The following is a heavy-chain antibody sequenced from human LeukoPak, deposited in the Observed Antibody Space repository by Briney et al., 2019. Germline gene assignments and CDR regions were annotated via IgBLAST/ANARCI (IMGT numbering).Heavy chain of an antibody. Sequence: ASVKVSCKASGYTFSSYYMHWVRQAPGQGLEWMGIINPSGGSTSYAQKFQGRVTITRDTSASTAYMELSSLRSEDTAVYYCARVGPGDYGDHERVYYYYGMDVWGQGTTVTVSS. CDR2: INPSGGST. V-gene: IGHV1-46*01. CDR3: ARVGPGDYGDHERVYYYYGMDV. J-gene: IGHJ6*02. D-gene: IGHD4-17*01. CDR1: GYTFSSYY.